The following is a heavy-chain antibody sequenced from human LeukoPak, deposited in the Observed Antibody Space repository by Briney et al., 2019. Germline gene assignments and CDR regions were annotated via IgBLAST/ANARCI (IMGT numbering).Heavy chain of an antibody. CDR1: GYTFTSYY. V-gene: IGHV1-46*01. CDR2: INPSGGST. J-gene: IGHJ4*02. Sequence: ASVKVSCKASGYTFTSYYMHWVRQAPGQGLEWMGIINPSGGSTSYAQKFQGRVTMTRDTSTSTVYMELSSPRSEDTAVYYCASRGFGVTGEVDYWGQGTLVTVSS. CDR3: ASRGFGVTGEVDY. D-gene: IGHD3-10*01.